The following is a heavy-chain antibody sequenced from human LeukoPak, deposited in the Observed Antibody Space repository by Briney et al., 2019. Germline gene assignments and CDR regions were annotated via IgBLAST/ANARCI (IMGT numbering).Heavy chain of an antibody. Sequence: SVKVSCRASGGTFSSYAISWVRLAPGQGLEWMGRIIPIFGIANYAQKFQGRVTITADKSTSTAYMELSSLRSEDTAVYYCASLGGSPTGGYYFDYWGQETLVTVSS. J-gene: IGHJ4*02. CDR2: IIPIFGIA. D-gene: IGHD1-26*01. CDR3: ASLGGSPTGGYYFDY. V-gene: IGHV1-69*04. CDR1: GGTFSSYA.